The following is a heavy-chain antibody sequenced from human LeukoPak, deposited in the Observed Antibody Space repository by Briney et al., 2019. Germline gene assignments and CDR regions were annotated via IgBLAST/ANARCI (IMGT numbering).Heavy chain of an antibody. CDR2: ISGSGRST. V-gene: IGHV3-23*01. CDR1: RFTFSSYV. CDR3: ARVSGNIQIWPQPFGDGMDV. Sequence: GGSLRLSCAASRFTFSSYVMGWVCQAPGKGLECVSAISGSGRSTYYADSVKGRFTISRDDSKNTLYLQMNILRAEDTAIYYCARVSGNIQIWPQPFGDGMDVWGQGTTVTVSS. J-gene: IGHJ6*02. D-gene: IGHD3-10*01.